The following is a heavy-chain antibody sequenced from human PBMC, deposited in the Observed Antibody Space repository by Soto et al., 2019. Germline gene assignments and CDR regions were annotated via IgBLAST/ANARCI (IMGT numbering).Heavy chain of an antibody. CDR1: GGSVGSGEYY. Sequence: QVQLQESGPGLVKPSQTLSLACTVSGGSVGSGEYYYSWIRQPPGKGLEWIGYIYDSGITNYNPSLKGRVTMSLDRSNNQVSLKLSSVTAADTAVYFCARDVAHGYTENVWGQGTMVTVSS. CDR2: IYDSGIT. CDR3: ARDVAHGYTENV. D-gene: IGHD5-18*01. J-gene: IGHJ3*01. V-gene: IGHV4-30-4*01.